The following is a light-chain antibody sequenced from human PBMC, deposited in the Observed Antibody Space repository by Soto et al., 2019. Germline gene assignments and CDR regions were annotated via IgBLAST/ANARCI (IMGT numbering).Light chain of an antibody. CDR1: QSISSW. J-gene: IGKJ1*01. Sequence: DIQMTQSPSTLSASVGDRVTITCRASQSISSWLAWYQQKPGKAPKILIYKASSLESGVPSRFSGSGSGTEVTLTISSLQPDDFATYYCQQYNSFPTFGQGTKVEIK. V-gene: IGKV1-5*03. CDR2: KAS. CDR3: QQYNSFPT.